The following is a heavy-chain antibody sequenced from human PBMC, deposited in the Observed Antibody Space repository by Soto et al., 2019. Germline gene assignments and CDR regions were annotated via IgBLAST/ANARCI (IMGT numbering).Heavy chain of an antibody. Sequence: SETLSLTCTVSGGSISSYYWSWIRQPPGKGLEWIGYIYYSGSTNYNPSLKSRVTISVDTSKNQFSLKLSSVTAADTAVYYCASGEGSSSNFDYWGQGTLVTVSS. J-gene: IGHJ4*02. CDR2: IYYSGST. V-gene: IGHV4-59*01. CDR1: GGSISSYY. D-gene: IGHD6-6*01. CDR3: ASGEGSSSNFDY.